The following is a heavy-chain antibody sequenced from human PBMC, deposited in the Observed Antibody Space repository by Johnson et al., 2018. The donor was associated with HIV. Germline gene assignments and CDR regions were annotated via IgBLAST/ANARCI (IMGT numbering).Heavy chain of an antibody. CDR2: IQHDGTNK. CDR3: AKETRDSRSAFDI. D-gene: IGHD3-22*01. V-gene: IGHV3-30*02. J-gene: IGHJ3*02. Sequence: VQLVESGGGVVRPGGSVRLSCVASGFSFNSYGIHWVRQAPGKGLEWLTLIQHDGTNKYSIDSLKGRFTIARDNSKQSVHLQINSLRTEDTAVYYFAKETRDSRSAFDIWGQGTRVTVSS. CDR1: GFSFNSYG.